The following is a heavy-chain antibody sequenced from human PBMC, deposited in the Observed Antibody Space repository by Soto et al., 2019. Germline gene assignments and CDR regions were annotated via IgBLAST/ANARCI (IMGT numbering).Heavy chain of an antibody. D-gene: IGHD3-16*01. Sequence: VQLVESGGGLIQPGGSLRLSCAASGFTVSNNHMTWVRQAAGKGLELVSFVHGGGSTSYADSVKGRFTISRDNSKHTLYLQMDSLRAKDKAIYYCAGRLTTAASLDYWGRGTLVTVSS. J-gene: IGHJ4*02. CDR2: VHGGGST. CDR1: GFTVSNNH. CDR3: AGRLTTAASLDY. V-gene: IGHV3-53*01.